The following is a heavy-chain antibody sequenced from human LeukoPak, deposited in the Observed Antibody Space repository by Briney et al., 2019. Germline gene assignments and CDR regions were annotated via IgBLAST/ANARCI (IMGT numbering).Heavy chain of an antibody. CDR3: ARDSSHPYYFDY. Sequence: GGSLRLSCAASGFTFSTYWMSWVRQAPGKGLEWVSSISSSSSYIYYADSVKGRFTISRDNAKNSLYLQMNSLRAEDTAVYYCARDSSHPYYFDYWVQGTLVTVSS. CDR1: GFTFSTYW. CDR2: ISSSSSYI. V-gene: IGHV3-21*01. J-gene: IGHJ4*02.